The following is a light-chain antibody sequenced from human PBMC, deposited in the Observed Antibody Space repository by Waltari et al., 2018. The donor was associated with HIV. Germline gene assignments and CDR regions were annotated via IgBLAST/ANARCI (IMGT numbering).Light chain of an antibody. CDR3: SSYTSSTTWV. CDR1: STDVGGYNY. CDR2: EVS. J-gene: IGLJ3*02. Sequence: QSALTQPASVSGSPGQSIPISCTGTSTDVGGYNYVSWYQHHPGKAPKVLIYEVSNRPSGVSNRFSGSKSGNTASLTISGLQAEDEADYYCSSYTSSTTWVFGGGTKLTVL. V-gene: IGLV2-14*01.